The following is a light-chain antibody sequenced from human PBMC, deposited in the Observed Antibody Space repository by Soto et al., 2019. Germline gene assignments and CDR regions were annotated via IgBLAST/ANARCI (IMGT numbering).Light chain of an antibody. CDR2: GAS. V-gene: IGKV3-20*01. Sequence: EIVLTQSPGTLSLSPGERATLSCRASQSVSSSYLAWYQQKPGQAPRLLIYGASSRATGIPDRFSGSGSGTDFTLTTSRLEPEDFAVYFCQQYGNSPPNTFGQGT. J-gene: IGKJ2*01. CDR3: QQYGNSPPNT. CDR1: QSVSSSY.